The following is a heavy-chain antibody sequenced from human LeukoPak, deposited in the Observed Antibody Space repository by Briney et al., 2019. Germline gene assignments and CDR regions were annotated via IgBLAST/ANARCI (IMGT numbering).Heavy chain of an antibody. CDR1: EFSVGSNY. Sequence: GGSLRLSCAASEFSVGSNYMTWVRQAPGKGLEWVSLIYSGGSTYYADSVKGRFTISRDNSKNTLYLQMNSLRAEDTAVYYCARDQRAAGTVGYMDVWGKGTTVTVSS. CDR3: ARDQRAAGTVGYMDV. CDR2: IYSGGST. J-gene: IGHJ6*03. V-gene: IGHV3-66*01. D-gene: IGHD6-13*01.